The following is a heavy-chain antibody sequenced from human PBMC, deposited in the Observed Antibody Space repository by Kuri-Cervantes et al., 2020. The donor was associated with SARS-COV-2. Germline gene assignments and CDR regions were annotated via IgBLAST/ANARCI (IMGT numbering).Heavy chain of an antibody. CDR3: ARMYYDFWSGYYKYYFDY. CDR1: GFTFSSYS. V-gene: IGHV4-38-2*01. J-gene: IGHJ4*02. CDR2: IYHSGST. D-gene: IGHD3-3*01. Sequence: ESLKISCAASGFTFSSYSMNWVSQAPGKGLEWIGSIYHSGSTYYNPSLKSRVTISVDTSKNQFSLKLSSVTAADTAVYYSARMYYDFWSGYYKYYFDYWGQGTLVTVSS.